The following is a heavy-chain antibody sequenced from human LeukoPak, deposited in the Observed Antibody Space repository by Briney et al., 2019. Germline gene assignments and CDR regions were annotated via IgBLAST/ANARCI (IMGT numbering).Heavy chain of an antibody. V-gene: IGHV3-30*02. CDR2: ILYDGSHE. CDR1: GFTFSSYA. J-gene: IGHJ4*02. D-gene: IGHD6-13*01. CDR3: AKDYRPGTGAFDY. Sequence: GGSLRLSCAASGFTFSSYAMHWVRQAPGKGLEWVAFILYDGSHEYYADSVMGRFTISRDNSKNTLYLQMNSLRAEDTAVYYCAKDYRPGTGAFDYWGQGTLVTVSS.